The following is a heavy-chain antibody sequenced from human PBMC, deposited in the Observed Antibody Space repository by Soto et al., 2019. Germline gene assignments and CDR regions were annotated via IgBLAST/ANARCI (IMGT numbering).Heavy chain of an antibody. CDR2: ISSNGGST. Sequence: EVQLVESGGGLVQPGGSLRLSCSASGFTFSSYAMHWVRQAPGKGLEYVSAISSNGGSTYYADSVKGRFTISRENSKNTLYLQMSSLRAEDTAVYYCVKTLQYSYGLPHWGQGTLVTVSS. CDR1: GFTFSSYA. V-gene: IGHV3-64D*06. D-gene: IGHD5-18*01. J-gene: IGHJ4*02. CDR3: VKTLQYSYGLPH.